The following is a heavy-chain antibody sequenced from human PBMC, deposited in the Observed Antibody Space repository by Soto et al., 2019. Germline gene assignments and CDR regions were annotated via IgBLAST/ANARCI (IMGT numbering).Heavy chain of an antibody. Sequence: QVQLVESGGGLVKPGGSLRLSCAASGFTFSGKYMSWIRQAPGKGLEWVSYISPSGNTKYYADSVKGRLTISRDNAKNSLYLQMTSLRAEDTAMYYFAREEGYGGNSLLYFDLWGRGTLVTVSS. D-gene: IGHD2-15*01. CDR1: GFTFSGKY. CDR2: ISPSGNTK. J-gene: IGHJ2*01. V-gene: IGHV3-11*01. CDR3: AREEGYGGNSLLYFDL.